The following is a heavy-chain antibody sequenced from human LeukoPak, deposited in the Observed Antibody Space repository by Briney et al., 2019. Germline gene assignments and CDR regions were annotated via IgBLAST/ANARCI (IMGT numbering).Heavy chain of an antibody. D-gene: IGHD5-18*01. CDR3: AKASGGDTALGD. V-gene: IGHV3-9*01. CDR2: ISWNSGSI. Sequence: GGSLRPSCAASGFTVSSNYMNWVRQAPGKGLEWVSGISWNSGSIGYADSVKGRFTISRDNAKNSLYLQMNSLRAEDTALYYCAKASGGDTALGDWGQGTLVTVSS. CDR1: GFTVSSNY. J-gene: IGHJ1*01.